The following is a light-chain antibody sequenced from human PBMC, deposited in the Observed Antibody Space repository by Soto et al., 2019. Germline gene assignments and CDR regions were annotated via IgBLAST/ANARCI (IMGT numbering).Light chain of an antibody. Sequence: ETVLTQSPGTLSLSPGERATLSCRASQSVSNIYLAWYQQKPGQAPRLLIYGASSRATGIPDRFSGSGSGTDFTLTIGGLEPEDCAVYYCQQSLNPKTFGQGTKVDIK. CDR1: QSVSNIY. J-gene: IGKJ1*01. CDR3: QQSLNPKT. CDR2: GAS. V-gene: IGKV3-20*01.